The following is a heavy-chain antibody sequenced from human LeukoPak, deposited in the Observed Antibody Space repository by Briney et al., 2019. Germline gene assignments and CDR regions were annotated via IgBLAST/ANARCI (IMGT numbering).Heavy chain of an antibody. CDR2: VKSKTDGGTT. CDR1: GFTFNNAW. D-gene: IGHD3-10*01. Sequence: GGSLRLSCAASGFTFNNAWMNWVRQAPGKGLEWVGRVKSKTDGGTTDYAALVEGRFTISRDDSKNTLYLQMNSLKIEDTGVYYCTTGIRGDWGQGTLVTVSS. V-gene: IGHV3-15*07. CDR3: TTGIRGD. J-gene: IGHJ4*02.